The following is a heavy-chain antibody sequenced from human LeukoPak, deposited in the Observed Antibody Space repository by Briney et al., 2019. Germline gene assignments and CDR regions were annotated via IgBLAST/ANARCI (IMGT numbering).Heavy chain of an antibody. CDR3: ARTPGASDI. CDR2: ISSSSSNI. D-gene: IGHD2-2*01. CDR1: GLMLSTYS. Sequence: GGSLRLSCAASGLMLSTYSMNWVRQAPGKGLEWVSSISSSSSNIYYADSVKGRFTISRDNAKKSLYLQMNSLRAEDTAVYYCARTPGASDIWGQGTLVTVSS. J-gene: IGHJ3*02. V-gene: IGHV3-21*01.